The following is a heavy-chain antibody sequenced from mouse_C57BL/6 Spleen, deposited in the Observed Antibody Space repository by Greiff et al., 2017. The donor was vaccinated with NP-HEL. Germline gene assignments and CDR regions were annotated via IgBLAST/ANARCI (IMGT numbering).Heavy chain of an antibody. J-gene: IGHJ2*01. Sequence: VQLKESGPGLVKPSQSLSLTCSVTGYSITSGYYWNWIRQFPGNKLEWMGYISYDGSNNYNPSLKNRNSITRDTSKNQFFLKLNSVTTEDTATYYCARAGSSGYVGYFDYWGQGTTLTVSS. CDR1: GYSITSGYY. V-gene: IGHV3-6*01. CDR3: ARAGSSGYVGYFDY. D-gene: IGHD3-2*02. CDR2: ISYDGSN.